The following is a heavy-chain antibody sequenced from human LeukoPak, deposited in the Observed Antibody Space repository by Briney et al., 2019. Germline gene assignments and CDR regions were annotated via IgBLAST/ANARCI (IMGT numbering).Heavy chain of an antibody. CDR1: GGSVSSTYFY. D-gene: IGHD2-15*01. CDR3: ASGYCSGNSCYSSSFYYYAYMDV. CDR2: IFHSGST. Sequence: PSETLSLTCTVSGGSVSSTYFYWGWIRQPPGKGLEWIGSIFHSGSTYNNPSLKSRVTISVDTSKNQFSLKLSSVTAADTAIYYCASGYCSGNSCYSSSFYYYAYMDVWGKGTTATVSS. J-gene: IGHJ6*03. V-gene: IGHV4-39*01.